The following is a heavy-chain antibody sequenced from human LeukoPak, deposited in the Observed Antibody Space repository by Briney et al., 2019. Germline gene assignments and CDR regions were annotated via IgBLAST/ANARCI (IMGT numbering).Heavy chain of an antibody. V-gene: IGHV3-21*01. Sequence: PGGSLRLSCAASGFTFSSYSMNWVRQAPGKGLEWVSYISSTNHYTYYADSVKGRFTISRDNAKNSLYLQMNSLRAEDTAVYYCARATRGGYDGYFDYWGQGTLVTVSS. CDR3: ARATRGGYDGYFDY. CDR1: GFTFSSYS. J-gene: IGHJ4*02. CDR2: ISSTNHYT. D-gene: IGHD5-12*01.